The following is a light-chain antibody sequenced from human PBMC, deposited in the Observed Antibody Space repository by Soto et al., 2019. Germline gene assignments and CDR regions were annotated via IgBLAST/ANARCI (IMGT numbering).Light chain of an antibody. CDR2: GAS. CDR1: QRVSSTC. Sequence: EIVLTQSPGTLSLSPGERATLSCRASQRVSSTCLAWYRQKPGQAPRLLIYGASSRATGIPDRISGSGSGTDFTLTIDRLETEDCAVYYCQQYGTSPQTFGQGTKVEIK. CDR3: QQYGTSPQT. J-gene: IGKJ1*01. V-gene: IGKV3-20*01.